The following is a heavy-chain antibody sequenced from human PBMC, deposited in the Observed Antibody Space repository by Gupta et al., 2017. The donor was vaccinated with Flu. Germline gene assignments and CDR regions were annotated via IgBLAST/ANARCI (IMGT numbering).Heavy chain of an antibody. V-gene: IGHV3-30*18. J-gene: IGHJ4*02. D-gene: IGHD6-13*01. CDR3: AKETTMYSSGWFFRD. CDR1: GFPFSTFG. Sequence: QVQLVESGGGVVQPGTSLRLSCAASGFPFSTFGMQWVRQSPGRGLEWVAVIAYDGSIQHYADAVKGRFTISRDNSDNTLYLQMNNLKPEDTAVYFCAKETTMYSSGWFFRDWGRGTQVTVSS. CDR2: IAYDGSIQ.